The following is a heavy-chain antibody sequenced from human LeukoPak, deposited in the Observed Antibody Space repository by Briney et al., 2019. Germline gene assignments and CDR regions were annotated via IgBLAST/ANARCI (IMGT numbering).Heavy chain of an antibody. V-gene: IGHV3-7*01. CDR1: GFTFSSYW. CDR2: IKQDGSEK. CDR3: ARDLKTTYYYDSSGYYENDAFDI. D-gene: IGHD3-22*01. J-gene: IGHJ3*02. Sequence: GGSLRLSCAASGFTFSSYWMSWVRQAPGKGLEWVANIKQDGSEKYYVDSVKGRFTISRDNAKNSLYLQMNSLRAGDTAVYYCARDLKTTYYYDSSGYYENDAFDIWGQGTMVTVSS.